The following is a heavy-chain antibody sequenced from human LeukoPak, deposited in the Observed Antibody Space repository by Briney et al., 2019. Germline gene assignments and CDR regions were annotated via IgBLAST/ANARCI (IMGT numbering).Heavy chain of an antibody. Sequence: PSETPSLTCTVSGGSINRSSYYWAWIRQPPGQGMEWIGSMHPSESTYYNPSLRNRVTISVDTSKNQFSLSLTSVTAADRAVYYCARQPPYSSSFDVWGQATMVSVSS. CDR1: GGSINRSSYY. J-gene: IGHJ3*01. CDR2: MHPSEST. D-gene: IGHD2-21*01. CDR3: ARQPPYSSSFDV. V-gene: IGHV4-39*01.